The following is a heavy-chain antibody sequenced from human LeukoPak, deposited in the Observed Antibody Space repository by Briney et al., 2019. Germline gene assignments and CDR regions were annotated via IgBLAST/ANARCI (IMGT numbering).Heavy chain of an antibody. CDR2: MLDTVTT. V-gene: IGHV4-59*11. D-gene: IGHD5-18*01. J-gene: IGHJ4*02. Sequence: PSETLSLTSTVYGGSMNSHYWSWNRQPPGKGLEWIGYMLDTVTTKDNPSLKSRSTLSADTSKNQFSLRLTSVTAADTAVYYCATIKRGNIYGYFDFWGQGILVTVSS. CDR1: GGSMNSHY. CDR3: ATIKRGNIYGYFDF.